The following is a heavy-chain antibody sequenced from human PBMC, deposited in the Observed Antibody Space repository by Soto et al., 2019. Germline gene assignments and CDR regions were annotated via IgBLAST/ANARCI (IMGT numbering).Heavy chain of an antibody. Sequence: GESLKISCKGSGYSFAGYWITWVRQKPGKGLEWMGRIDPSDSQTYYSPSFRGHVTISATKSITTVFLQWSSLRASDTAMYYCARQIYDSDTGPNFQYYLDSCRKETPVTVSS. V-gene: IGHV5-10-1*01. CDR2: IDPSDSQT. D-gene: IGHD3-22*01. J-gene: IGHJ4*02. CDR3: ARQIYDSDTGPNFQYYLDS. CDR1: GYSFAGYW.